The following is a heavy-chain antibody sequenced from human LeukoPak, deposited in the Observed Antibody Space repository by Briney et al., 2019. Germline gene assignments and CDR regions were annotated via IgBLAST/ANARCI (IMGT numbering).Heavy chain of an antibody. CDR1: GYTFTSYA. J-gene: IGHJ4*02. CDR3: ARDDPSGYPHHFDY. D-gene: IGHD5-12*01. Sequence: ASVKVSCKASGYTFTSYAMNWVRQAPGQGLEWMGWINTNTGNPTYAQGFTGRFVFSLDTSVSTAYLQISSLKAEDTAVYYCARDDPSGYPHHFDYWGQGTLVTVSS. CDR2: INTNTGNP. V-gene: IGHV7-4-1*02.